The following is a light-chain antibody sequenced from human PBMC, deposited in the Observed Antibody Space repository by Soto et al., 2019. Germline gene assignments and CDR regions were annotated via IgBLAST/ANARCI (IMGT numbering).Light chain of an antibody. Sequence: QSALTQPASVSGSPGQSITISCTGTSTDVGGYKYVSWYQQHPGTAPKLMIFEVNGRPSGVSDRFSGSKSGNTASLTISGLQPEDEADYYCSSHRSSGPIFVFGTGTKLTVL. CDR2: EVN. V-gene: IGLV2-14*01. CDR3: SSHRSSGPIFV. CDR1: STDVGGYKY. J-gene: IGLJ1*01.